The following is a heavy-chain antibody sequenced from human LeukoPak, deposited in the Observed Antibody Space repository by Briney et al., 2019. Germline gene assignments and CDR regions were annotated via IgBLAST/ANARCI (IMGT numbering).Heavy chain of an antibody. D-gene: IGHD6-19*01. Sequence: GASVKVSCKASGYTFTGYYMHWVRQAPGQGLEWMGWINPNSGGTNYAQKFQGRVTMTRDTSISTAYMELSRLRSDDTAVYYCARAAGIAVAVGQNWFDPWGRGTLVTVSS. CDR2: INPNSGGT. CDR1: GYTFTGYY. V-gene: IGHV1-2*02. J-gene: IGHJ5*02. CDR3: ARAAGIAVAVGQNWFDP.